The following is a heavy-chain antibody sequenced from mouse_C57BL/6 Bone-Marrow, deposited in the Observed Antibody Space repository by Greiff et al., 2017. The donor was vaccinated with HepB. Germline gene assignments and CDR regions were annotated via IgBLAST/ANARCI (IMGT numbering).Heavy chain of an antibody. J-gene: IGHJ4*01. D-gene: IGHD2-5*01. CDR1: GYTFTSYW. V-gene: IGHV1-55*01. CDR3: ARDRYSNSLAMDY. Sequence: QVQLQQPGAELVKPGASVKMSCKASGYTFTSYWITWVKQRPGQGLEWIGDIYPGSGSTNYNEKFKSKATLTVDTSPSTAYSQLSSLTSEDSAVYYCARDRYSNSLAMDYWGQGTSVTVSS. CDR2: IYPGSGST.